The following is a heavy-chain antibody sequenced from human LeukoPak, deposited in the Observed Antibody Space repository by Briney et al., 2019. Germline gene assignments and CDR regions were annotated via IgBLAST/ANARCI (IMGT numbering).Heavy chain of an antibody. J-gene: IGHJ4*02. CDR3: ARDFEYSGSLGD. V-gene: IGHV1-18*01. CDR2: ISAYNGNT. D-gene: IGHD1-26*01. Sequence: ASVKVSCKTSGYTFSSYGVSWVRQAPGQGLEWMGWISAYNGNTDYAQKFQGRITMTTDTSTSRADMELRGLRSDDTAVYYCARDFEYSGSLGDWGQGTLVTVSS. CDR1: GYTFSSYG.